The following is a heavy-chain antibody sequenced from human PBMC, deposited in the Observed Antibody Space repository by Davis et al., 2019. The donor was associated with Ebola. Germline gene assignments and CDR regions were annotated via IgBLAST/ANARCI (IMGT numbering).Heavy chain of an antibody. Sequence: GESLKISCAASGFTFSSYWMSWVRQAPGKGLEWVANIKQDGSEKYYVDSVKGRFTISRDNAKNTLYLQMNSLRAEDTAVYYCASEPWVLPGYYGMDVWGQGTTVTVSS. V-gene: IGHV3-7*03. CDR3: ASEPWVLPGYYGMDV. D-gene: IGHD1-26*01. CDR2: IKQDGSEK. CDR1: GFTFSSYW. J-gene: IGHJ6*02.